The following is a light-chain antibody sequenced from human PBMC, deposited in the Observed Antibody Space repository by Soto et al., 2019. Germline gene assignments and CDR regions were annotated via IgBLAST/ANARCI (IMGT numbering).Light chain of an antibody. CDR3: HLYNTYSPT. J-gene: IGKJ2*01. Sequence: DIQLTQSPSTLSASVGDRVFITCRASQTIGTWLAWYQERPGKATKLLIYKASTLERGVPSRFSGSGSGTEFTLSISNLQPEDFATYYCHLYNTYSPTLGQGTKLDI. V-gene: IGKV1-5*03. CDR1: QTIGTW. CDR2: KAS.